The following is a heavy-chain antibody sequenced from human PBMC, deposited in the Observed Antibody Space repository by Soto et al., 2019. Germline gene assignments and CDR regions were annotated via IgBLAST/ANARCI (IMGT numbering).Heavy chain of an antibody. J-gene: IGHJ5*02. D-gene: IGHD6-19*01. CDR1: GASIDNNGYS. CDR2: NNNRGET. V-gene: IGHV4-31*11. CDR3: ARGGSGWKALNWFDA. Sequence: QVQLQESGPGLGIPSQTLTLTCAVSGASIDNNGYSWTWICQHPGRGLEWIGTNNNRGETYYNPSRKGRLTISVDTSQNNFSLRLNAVTAADRATYFCARGGSGWKALNWFDAWGQGIMVTVSS.